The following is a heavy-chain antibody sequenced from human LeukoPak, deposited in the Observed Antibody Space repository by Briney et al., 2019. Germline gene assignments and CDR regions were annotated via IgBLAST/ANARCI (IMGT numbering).Heavy chain of an antibody. D-gene: IGHD5-24*01. CDR3: ARADSDGYNFFDY. CDR2: INSDGSTT. V-gene: IGHV3-74*01. J-gene: IGHJ4*02. CDR1: GFTFSSYW. Sequence: PGGSLRLSCAASGFTFSSYWMHWVRQAPGKGLVWVSRINSDGSTTSYADSVKGRITISRDNAKNTLYLQMNSLRAEDTAVYYCARADSDGYNFFDYWGQGTLVTVSS.